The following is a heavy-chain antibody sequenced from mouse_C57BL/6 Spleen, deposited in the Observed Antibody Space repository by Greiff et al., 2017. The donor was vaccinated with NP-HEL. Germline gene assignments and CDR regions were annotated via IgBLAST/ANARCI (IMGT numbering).Heavy chain of an antibody. Sequence: EVQLQQSGPELVKPGASVKISCKASGYTFTDYYMNWVKQSHGKSLEWIGDINPNNGGTSYNQKFKGKATLTVDKSSSTAYMEPRSLTSDDSAVYYCARSDDYAWFAYWGQGTLVTVSA. CDR1: GYTFTDYY. CDR3: ARSDDYAWFAY. J-gene: IGHJ3*01. D-gene: IGHD2-4*01. V-gene: IGHV1-26*01. CDR2: INPNNGGT.